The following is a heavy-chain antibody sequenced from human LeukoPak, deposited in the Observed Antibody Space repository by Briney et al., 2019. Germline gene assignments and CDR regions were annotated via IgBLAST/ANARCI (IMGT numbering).Heavy chain of an antibody. CDR1: GFTIRNSW. D-gene: IGHD6-13*01. Sequence: PGGSLRLSCEVSGFTIRNSWMNWVRQAPGKGLEWVSYISSRSATIYYADSVKGRFTISRDNAKNSLYLQMNSLRAEDTAVYYCARDPLSSSSFDLWGQGTLVTVSS. J-gene: IGHJ4*02. CDR2: ISSRSATI. CDR3: ARDPLSSSSFDL. V-gene: IGHV3-48*01.